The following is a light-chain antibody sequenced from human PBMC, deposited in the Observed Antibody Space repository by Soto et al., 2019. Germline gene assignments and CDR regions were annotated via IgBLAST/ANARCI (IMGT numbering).Light chain of an antibody. J-gene: IGKJ1*01. CDR2: GAS. V-gene: IGKV4-1*01. CDR3: QESYFILGT. Sequence: DIVVTQSPDSLSVSLVKLATINFKSSQSVLLTSNNKNYLAWYQQTPGKPPKLLIFGASNLHVGVPPRFSGSGSGTEFTLTITNLEPEDFATYYCQESYFILGTFGRGTKVDIK. CDR1: QSVLLTSNNKNY.